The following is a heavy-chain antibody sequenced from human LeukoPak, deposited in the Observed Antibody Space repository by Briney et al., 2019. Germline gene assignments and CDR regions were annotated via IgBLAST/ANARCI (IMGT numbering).Heavy chain of an antibody. D-gene: IGHD6-19*01. Sequence: PGGSLRLSCAASRFTFSSYAMSWVRQAPGKGLEWVSAISGSGGSTYYADSVKGRFTISRDNSKNTLYLQMNSLRAEDTAVYYCAEAPLAGTNYYYGMDVWGQGTTVTVSS. J-gene: IGHJ6*02. CDR1: RFTFSSYA. CDR3: AEAPLAGTNYYYGMDV. V-gene: IGHV3-23*01. CDR2: ISGSGGST.